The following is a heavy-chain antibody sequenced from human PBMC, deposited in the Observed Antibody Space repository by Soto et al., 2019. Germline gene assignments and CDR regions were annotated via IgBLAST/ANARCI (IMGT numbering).Heavy chain of an antibody. J-gene: IGHJ6*02. CDR3: AGEDIVVVPAAIRRENYYYGMDV. Sequence: GGSLRLSCAASGFTFSSYGMHWVRQAPGKGLEWVAVIWYDGSNKYYADSVKGRFTISRDNSKNTLYLQMNSLRAEDTAVYYCAGEDIVVVPAAIRRENYYYGMDVWGQGTTVTV. CDR1: GFTFSSYG. CDR2: IWYDGSNK. V-gene: IGHV3-33*01. D-gene: IGHD2-2*02.